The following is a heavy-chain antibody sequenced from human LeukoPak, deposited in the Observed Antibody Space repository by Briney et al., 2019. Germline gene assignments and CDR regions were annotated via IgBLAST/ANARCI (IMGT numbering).Heavy chain of an antibody. CDR1: GGTFSSYA. Sequence: SVKVSCKASGGTFSSYAISWVQQAPGQGLEWMGGIIPIFGTANYAQKFQGRVTITTDESTSTAYMELSSLRSEDTAVYYCASSREPSSSSYYFDYWGQGTLVTVSS. D-gene: IGHD6-6*01. J-gene: IGHJ4*02. V-gene: IGHV1-69*05. CDR3: ASSREPSSSSYYFDY. CDR2: IIPIFGTA.